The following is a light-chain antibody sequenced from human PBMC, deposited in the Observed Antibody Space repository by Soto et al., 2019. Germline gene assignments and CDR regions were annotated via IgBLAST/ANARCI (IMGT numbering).Light chain of an antibody. Sequence: EIVLTQSPGTLSLSPGERATLSCRASQSVSSTYFAWYQQKPGQAPRLLIYGASSRATRIPDRFSSSGSGRDFTLSSSRLEAQDFAVYYWQQYDSTPNTCRQGTKLE. CDR2: GAS. CDR3: QQYDSTPNT. CDR1: QSVSSTY. J-gene: IGKJ2*01. V-gene: IGKV3-20*01.